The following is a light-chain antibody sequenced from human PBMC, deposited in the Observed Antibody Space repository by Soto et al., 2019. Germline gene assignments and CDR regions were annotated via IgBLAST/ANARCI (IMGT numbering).Light chain of an antibody. CDR1: QSVSSNY. CDR3: QQYTGPPTT. V-gene: IGKV3-20*01. J-gene: IGKJ5*01. Sequence: EIVFTQSPGTLSLSPGERVTLSCRASQSVSSNYLAWYQQKPGQAPRLLIYDASSRATGIPVRFSGSGSGTDFTLTITRLEPEDSAVYFCQQYTGPPTTFGQGTRLEIK. CDR2: DAS.